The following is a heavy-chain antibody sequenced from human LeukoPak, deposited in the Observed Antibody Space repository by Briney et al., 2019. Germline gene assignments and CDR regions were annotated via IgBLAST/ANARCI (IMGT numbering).Heavy chain of an antibody. CDR1: GVTFSSYA. J-gene: IGHJ4*02. Sequence: PGGSLRLSCAASGVTFSSYAMGWVRQAPGKGLEWVSGISGSGGSTYYADSVKGRFTISRDNSKNTVFLQMDSQRAEDTAIYYCANLYRSGWYFDYWGQGTLVTVSS. CDR2: ISGSGGST. CDR3: ANLYRSGWYFDY. D-gene: IGHD6-19*01. V-gene: IGHV3-23*01.